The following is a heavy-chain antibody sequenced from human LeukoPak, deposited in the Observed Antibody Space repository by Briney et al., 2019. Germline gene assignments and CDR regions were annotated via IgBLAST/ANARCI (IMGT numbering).Heavy chain of an antibody. J-gene: IGHJ4*02. CDR2: ISYDGSNK. D-gene: IGHD4-17*01. V-gene: IGHV3-30*03. CDR3: ASPMTTVTTGEVY. Sequence: PGGSLRLSCAASGFTFSSYSMNWVRQAPGKGLEWVAVISYDGSNKYYADSVKGRFTISRDNSKNTLYLQMNSLRAEDTAVYYCASPMTTVTTGEVYWGQGTLVTVSS. CDR1: GFTFSSYS.